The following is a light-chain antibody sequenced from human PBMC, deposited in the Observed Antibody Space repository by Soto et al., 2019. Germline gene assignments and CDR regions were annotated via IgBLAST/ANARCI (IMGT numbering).Light chain of an antibody. V-gene: IGLV2-14*01. J-gene: IGLJ1*01. CDR3: GSITRSSTSV. Sequence: QSALSQPASVSGSPGQSITISCTGTSSDVGGFEYVSWYQHQPGKAPKLIIYDVTKRPSGVSKRFSGSKSGNTASLTISGIQAEDEGDYYCGSITRSSTSVFGTGTRSPS. CDR1: SSDVGGFEY. CDR2: DVT.